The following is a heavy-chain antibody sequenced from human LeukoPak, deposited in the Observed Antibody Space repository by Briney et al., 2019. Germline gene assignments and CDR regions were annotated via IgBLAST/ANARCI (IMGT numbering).Heavy chain of an antibody. V-gene: IGHV1-46*01. CDR1: GYTFTSYY. CDR3: ARGRYYYDSSGYYLEAFDI. J-gene: IGHJ3*02. D-gene: IGHD3-22*01. Sequence: GASVKVSCKASGYTFTSYYMHWVRQAPGQGLEWMGIINPSGGSTSYAQKFQGRVTMTRDTSMSTVYMELSSLRSEGTAVYYCARGRYYYDSSGYYLEAFDIWGQGTMVTVSS. CDR2: INPSGGST.